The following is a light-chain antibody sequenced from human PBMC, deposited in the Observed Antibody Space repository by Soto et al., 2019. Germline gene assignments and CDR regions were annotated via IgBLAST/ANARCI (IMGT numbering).Light chain of an antibody. CDR3: QQYGGSTRT. CDR2: GAS. J-gene: IGKJ1*01. Sequence: IVLTQSPGTLSLSPGERATLSCRASQSVTTQLAWYQQKPGQAPRLIIHGASSRATGVPDRITGSGSGTDSTLSISRLEPEDFAVYYCQQYGGSTRTFGQGTKVEIK. CDR1: QSVTTQ. V-gene: IGKV3-20*01.